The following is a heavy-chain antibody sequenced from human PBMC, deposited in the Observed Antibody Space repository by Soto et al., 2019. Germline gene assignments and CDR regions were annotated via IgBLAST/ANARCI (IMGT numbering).Heavy chain of an antibody. J-gene: IGHJ4*02. CDR2: IGYDASDR. CDR3: VNDYRLKVDVYKLDQ. Sequence: QVHLVESGGGVVQPGRSLRLSCAASGFSFSDYGMHWVRQSPGKGLEWVALIGYDASDRSYADSVKGRFTISRDNSNNTLHLQMNRLRAEDTALYYCVNDYRLKVDVYKLDQWGQGARVTVSP. D-gene: IGHD5-12*01. V-gene: IGHV3-33*03. CDR1: GFSFSDYG.